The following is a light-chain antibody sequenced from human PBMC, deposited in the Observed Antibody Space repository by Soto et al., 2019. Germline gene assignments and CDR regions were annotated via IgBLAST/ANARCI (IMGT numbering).Light chain of an antibody. V-gene: IGKV3-15*01. Sequence: VVMTQSPGTLSVSPGEGVTLSCRASQSVGNSLAWYQQKPGQAPRLLIFGASTRVTGIPARFSGSVSGTEVTLTITSLQSEDFAVYYCQQYNNWPEYTVGQGTKVDIK. CDR3: QQYNNWPEYT. CDR1: QSVGNS. J-gene: IGKJ2*01. CDR2: GAS.